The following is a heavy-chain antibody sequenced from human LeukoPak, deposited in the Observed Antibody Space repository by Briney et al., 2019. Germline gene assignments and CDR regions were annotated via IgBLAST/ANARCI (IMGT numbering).Heavy chain of an antibody. CDR1: GLTFSSYS. Sequence: GGSLRLSCAASGLTFSSYSMNWVRQAPGKGLGWVSYISSSSSTIYYADSVKGRFTISRDNAKNSLYLQMNSLRAEDTAVYYCARHGPPGAYYDYVWGSYRHDPFDYWGQGTLVTVSS. V-gene: IGHV3-48*01. CDR3: ARHGPPGAYYDYVWGSYRHDPFDY. J-gene: IGHJ4*02. CDR2: ISSSSSTI. D-gene: IGHD3-16*02.